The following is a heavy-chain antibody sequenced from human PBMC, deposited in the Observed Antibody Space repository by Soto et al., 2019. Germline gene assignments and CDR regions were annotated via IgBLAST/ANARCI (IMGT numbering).Heavy chain of an antibody. CDR1: GGSISSGGYY. Sequence: QVQLQGSGPGLVKPSQTLSLTCTVSGGSISSGGYYWSWIRQHPGKGLEWIGYIYYSGGTYYNPSLKSRVTISVDTSKNQFSLKLSSVTAADTAVYYCARDRYSSGWSYNWFDPWGQGTLVTVSS. V-gene: IGHV4-31*03. J-gene: IGHJ5*02. D-gene: IGHD6-19*01. CDR2: IYYSGGT. CDR3: ARDRYSSGWSYNWFDP.